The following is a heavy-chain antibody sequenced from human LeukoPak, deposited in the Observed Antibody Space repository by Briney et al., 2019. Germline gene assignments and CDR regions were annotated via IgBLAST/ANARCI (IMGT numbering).Heavy chain of an antibody. CDR2: INPNSGGT. D-gene: IGHD3-10*01. V-gene: IGHV1-2*02. CDR3: ARDTSGSYSGFDY. Sequence: ASVKVSCKASGYTFTGYYMHWVRQAPGQGLEWMGWINPNSGGTNYAQKFQGRVTMTRDTAISTDYMELSRLRCYDTAVYYSARDTSGSYSGFDYWGQGTLVTVSS. J-gene: IGHJ4*02. CDR1: GYTFTGYY.